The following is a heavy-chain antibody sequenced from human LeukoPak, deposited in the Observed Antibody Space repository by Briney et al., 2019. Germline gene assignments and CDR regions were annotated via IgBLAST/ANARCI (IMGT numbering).Heavy chain of an antibody. D-gene: IGHD1-26*01. V-gene: IGHV4-39*01. CDR1: GGSISSSSYY. Sequence: PSXXXXLTCTVSGGSISSSSYYWAWIRQPPGKGLEWIESMYYSGNTYYNPSLKSRVTISADTSKNQFSMKLSSVTAADTAVYYCGRCSSGSYNSSDHWGQGTLVTVSS. CDR2: MYYSGNT. CDR3: GRCSSGSYNSSDH. J-gene: IGHJ5*02.